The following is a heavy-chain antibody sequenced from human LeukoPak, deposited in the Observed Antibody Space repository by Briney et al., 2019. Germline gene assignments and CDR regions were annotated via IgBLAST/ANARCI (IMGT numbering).Heavy chain of an antibody. Sequence: GGSLRLSCAASGFTFSSYGMHWVRQAPGKGLEWVALTWHDGTNKYYGDSMKGRFTISRENSKNTLYLQMNSLRAEDTAVYYCARDRGYTYGHPFDYWGQGTLVTVSS. D-gene: IGHD5-18*01. CDR3: ARDRGYTYGHPFDY. CDR1: GFTFSSYG. CDR2: TWHDGTNK. V-gene: IGHV3-33*01. J-gene: IGHJ4*02.